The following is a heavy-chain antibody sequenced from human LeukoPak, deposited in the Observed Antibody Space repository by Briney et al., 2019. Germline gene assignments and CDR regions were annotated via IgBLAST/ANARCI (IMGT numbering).Heavy chain of an antibody. CDR3: ARRSLREAYNRFDP. CDR2: MSHSGSA. V-gene: IGHV4-39*01. CDR1: GGSVTTSSYY. Sequence: SETLSLTCPVSGGSVTTSSYYWGWIRQPPGKGLEWIGSMSHSGSAFYNPSLKSRVSISVDTSKSQFSLRVTSVTAADTALYYCARRSLREAYNRFDPWGQGTLVTVSS. J-gene: IGHJ5*02. D-gene: IGHD3-10*01.